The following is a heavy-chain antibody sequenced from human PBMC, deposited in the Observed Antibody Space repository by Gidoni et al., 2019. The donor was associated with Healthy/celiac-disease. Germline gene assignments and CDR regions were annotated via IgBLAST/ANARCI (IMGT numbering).Heavy chain of an antibody. CDR2: INHSGST. CDR1: GGSFSGYY. V-gene: IGHV4-34*01. Sequence: QVQLQQWGAGLLKPSETLSLTCAVYGGSFSGYYWSWIRQPPGKGLEWIGEINHSGSTNYNPSLKSRVTISVDTSKNQFSLKLSSVTAADTAVYYCARGRKTHYYGSGSYYNPSSNYGMDVWGQGTTVTVSS. CDR3: ARGRKTHYYGSGSYYNPSSNYGMDV. D-gene: IGHD3-10*01. J-gene: IGHJ6*02.